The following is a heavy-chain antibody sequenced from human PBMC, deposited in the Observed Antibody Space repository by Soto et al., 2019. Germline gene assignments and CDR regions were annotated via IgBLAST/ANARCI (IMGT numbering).Heavy chain of an antibody. J-gene: IGHJ6*02. D-gene: IGHD6-19*01. Sequence: GGSLRLSCAASGFTFSSYAMHWVRQAPGKGLEWVSGISGSGGSTYYADSVKGRFTISRDNSKNTLYLQMNSLRAEDTAVYYCAAVAGPDYYYYGMDVWGQGTTVTVSS. CDR1: GFTFSSYA. CDR2: ISGSGGST. V-gene: IGHV3-23*01. CDR3: AAVAGPDYYYYGMDV.